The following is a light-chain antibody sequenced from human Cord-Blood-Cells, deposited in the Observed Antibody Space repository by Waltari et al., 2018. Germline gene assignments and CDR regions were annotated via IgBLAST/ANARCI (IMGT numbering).Light chain of an antibody. CDR1: QSVSSSY. CDR3: QQYGSSRT. V-gene: IGKV3-20*01. J-gene: IGKJ1*01. Sequence: EIVLTQSPGTLSLSPGARATLSCRASQSVSSSYLAWYQQKPGQAPRLLIYGASSRATGIPDRFSGSVSGTDFTLTISRLEPEDFAVYYCQQYGSSRTFGQGTKVEIK. CDR2: GAS.